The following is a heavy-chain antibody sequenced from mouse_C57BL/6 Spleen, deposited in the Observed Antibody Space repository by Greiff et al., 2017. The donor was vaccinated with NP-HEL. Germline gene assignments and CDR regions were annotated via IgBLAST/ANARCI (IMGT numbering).Heavy chain of an antibody. D-gene: IGHD2-2*01. CDR3: ARAGYLDY. Sequence: QVQLQQPGAELVMPGASVTLSCKASGYTFTSYWMHWVKQRPGQGLEWIGEIDPSDSYTNYNQKFQGKSTLNVDKSSCSAYMQLSSLTSEDSAVDYCARAGYLDYWGQGTTLTVSS. V-gene: IGHV1-69*01. CDR2: IDPSDSYT. CDR1: GYTFTSYW. J-gene: IGHJ2*01.